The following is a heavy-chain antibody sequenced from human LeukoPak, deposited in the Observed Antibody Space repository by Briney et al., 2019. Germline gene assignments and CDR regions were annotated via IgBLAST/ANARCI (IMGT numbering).Heavy chain of an antibody. J-gene: IGHJ3*02. D-gene: IGHD5-18*01. Sequence: GGSLSLSCAASGFTFSSYSMNWVRQAPGKGLEWVSSISSSSSNIYYADSVKGRFTISRDNAKNSLYLQMNSLRAEDTAVYYWASLRGYSYGPDIWGQGTMVTVSS. V-gene: IGHV3-21*01. CDR3: ASLRGYSYGPDI. CDR1: GFTFSSYS. CDR2: ISSSSSNI.